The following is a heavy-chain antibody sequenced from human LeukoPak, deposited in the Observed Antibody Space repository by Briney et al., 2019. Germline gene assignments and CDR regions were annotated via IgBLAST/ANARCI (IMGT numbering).Heavy chain of an antibody. CDR2: ISSSGTAT. Sequence: GGSLRLSCAASGFTFSGYFMGWIRQAPGKGLEFVSFISSSGTATYYADSVRGRFTVSRDNAKNSLYLQMNSLRVEDTAVYYCARENSWSFDPWGQGTLVPVSS. V-gene: IGHV3-11*01. CDR3: ARENSWSFDP. CDR1: GFTFSGYF. J-gene: IGHJ5*02. D-gene: IGHD6-13*01.